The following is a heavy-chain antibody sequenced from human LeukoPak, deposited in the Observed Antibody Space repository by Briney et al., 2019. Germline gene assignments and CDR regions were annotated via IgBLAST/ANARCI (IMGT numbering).Heavy chain of an antibody. CDR1: GGSISSSSYY. J-gene: IGHJ6*02. D-gene: IGHD6-13*01. V-gene: IGHV4-39*01. CDR2: IYYSGST. CDR3: ARQKSSSRYGMDV. Sequence: PSETLSLTCTVSGGSISSSSYYWGWIRQPPGKGLEWIGSIYYSGSTYYNPSLKSRVTISVDTSKNQFSLKLSSVTAADTAVYYCARQKSSSRYGMDVWGQGTTVTVSS.